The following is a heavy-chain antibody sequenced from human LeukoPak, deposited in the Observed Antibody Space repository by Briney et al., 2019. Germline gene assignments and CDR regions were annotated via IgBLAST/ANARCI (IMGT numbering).Heavy chain of an antibody. D-gene: IGHD4-11*01. J-gene: IGHJ4*02. Sequence: GASVKVSCKASGYTFTGYYMHWVRQAPGQGLKWMGWINPNSGGTNYAQKFQGRVTMTRDTSISTAYMGLSRLRSDDTAVYYCARESDSSLTFIDYWGQGTLVTVSS. CDR1: GYTFTGYY. V-gene: IGHV1-2*02. CDR2: INPNSGGT. CDR3: ARESDSSLTFIDY.